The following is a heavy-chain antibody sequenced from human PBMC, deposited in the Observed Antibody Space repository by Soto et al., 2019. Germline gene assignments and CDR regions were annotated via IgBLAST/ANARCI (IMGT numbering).Heavy chain of an antibody. V-gene: IGHV4-31*03. J-gene: IGHJ6*02. D-gene: IGHD6-13*01. CDR1: GGSISSGGYY. Sequence: SETLSLTCTVSGGSISSGGYYWSWIRQHPGKGLEWIGYIYYSGSTYYNPSLKSRVTISVDTSKNQFSLKLSSVTAADTAVYYCAHSSSWSSMDVWGQGTTVTVSS. CDR3: AHSSSWSSMDV. CDR2: IYYSGST.